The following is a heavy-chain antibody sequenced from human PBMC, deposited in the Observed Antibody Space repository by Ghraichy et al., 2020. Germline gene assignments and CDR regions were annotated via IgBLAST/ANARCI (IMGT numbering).Heavy chain of an antibody. CDR3: ARAGYDYVWGSYRYTVLDAFDI. Sequence: SETLSLTCAVYGGSFSGYYWSWIRQPPGKGLEWIGEINHSGSTNYNPSLKSRVTISVDTSKNQFSLKLSSVTAADTAVYYCARAGYDYVWGSYRYTVLDAFDIWGQGTMVTVSS. CDR2: INHSGST. CDR1: GGSFSGYY. J-gene: IGHJ3*02. D-gene: IGHD3-16*02. V-gene: IGHV4-34*01.